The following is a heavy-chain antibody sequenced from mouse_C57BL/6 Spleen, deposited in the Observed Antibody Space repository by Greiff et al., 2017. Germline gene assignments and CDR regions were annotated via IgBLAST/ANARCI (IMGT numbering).Heavy chain of an antibody. Sequence: QVQLQQSGAELVRPGTSVKVSCKASGYAFTNYLIEWVKQRPGQGLEWIGVINPGSGGTNYNEKFKGKATLTADKSSSTAYMQLSSLTSEDSAVYFCARSWDFVEDYWGQGTTLTVSS. D-gene: IGHD4-1*01. J-gene: IGHJ2*01. CDR3: ARSWDFVEDY. V-gene: IGHV1-54*01. CDR2: INPGSGGT. CDR1: GYAFTNYL.